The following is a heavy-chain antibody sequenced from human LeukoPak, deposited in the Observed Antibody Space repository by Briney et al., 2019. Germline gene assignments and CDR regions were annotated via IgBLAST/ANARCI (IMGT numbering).Heavy chain of an antibody. D-gene: IGHD3-22*01. CDR1: GFTFGSYG. J-gene: IGHJ4*02. CDR2: ISYDGSNK. Sequence: GGSLRLSCAASGFTFGSYGMHWVRQAPGKGLEWVAVISYDGSNKYYADSVKGRFTISRDNSKNTLYLQMNSLRAEDTAVYYCAKSGEYYYDSSGYLYWGQGTLVTVSS. CDR3: AKSGEYYYDSSGYLY. V-gene: IGHV3-30*18.